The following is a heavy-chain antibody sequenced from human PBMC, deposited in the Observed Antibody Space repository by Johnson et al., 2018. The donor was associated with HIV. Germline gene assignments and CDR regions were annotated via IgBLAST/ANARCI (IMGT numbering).Heavy chain of an antibody. CDR2: IYIADNR. Sequence: MPVVESGGDLVWPGGSLRLSCAASGFTVSTNYMNWVRQAPGKGLEWVSVIYIADNRNYVESVQGRFTISRDNSKNTLYLQMNSLRAEDTAVYYCAKVLSPRPWGDDAFDIWGQGTMVTVSS. CDR3: AKVLSPRPWGDDAFDI. J-gene: IGHJ3*02. D-gene: IGHD7-27*01. V-gene: IGHV3-66*01. CDR1: GFTVSTNY.